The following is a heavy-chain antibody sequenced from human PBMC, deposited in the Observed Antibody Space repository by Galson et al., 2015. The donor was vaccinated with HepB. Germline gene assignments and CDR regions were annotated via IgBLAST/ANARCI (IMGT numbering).Heavy chain of an antibody. D-gene: IGHD4-17*01. CDR3: ARRYGDEDYYYGMDV. CDR2: IDPSDSYT. V-gene: IGHV5-10-1*01. CDR1: GYSFTSYW. Sequence: QSGAEVKKPGESLRISCKGSGYSFTSYWISWVRQMPGKGLEWMGRIDPSDSYTNYSPSFQGHVTISADKSISTAYLQWSSLKASDTAMYYCARRYGDEDYYYGMDVWGQGTTVTVSS. J-gene: IGHJ6*02.